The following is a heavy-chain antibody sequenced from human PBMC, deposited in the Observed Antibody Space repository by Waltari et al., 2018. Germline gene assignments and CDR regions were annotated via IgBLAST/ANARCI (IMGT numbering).Heavy chain of an antibody. D-gene: IGHD3-10*01. J-gene: IGHJ6*02. CDR2: IYSAGST. CDR1: GFTVGNKH. V-gene: IGHV3-66*02. Sequence: EVQLVESGGGLVQPGGSLRLSCAASGFTVGNKHMSWVRQAPGKGLEWVSLIYSAGSTDYADSVKGRFTISRDSSKNTLYLQMNSLRAEDTAVYYCARKTDTVIRGLWGDVWGQGTTVTVSS. CDR3: ARKTDTVIRGLWGDV.